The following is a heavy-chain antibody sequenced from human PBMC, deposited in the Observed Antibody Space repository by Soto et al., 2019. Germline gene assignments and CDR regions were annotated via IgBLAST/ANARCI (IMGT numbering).Heavy chain of an antibody. D-gene: IGHD6-19*01. Sequence: QVQLQESGPGLVKPSETLSLTCTVSGGSISGFYWSWIRQPPGKGLEWIGYVNDRGNTNYNPSLKSRATISVETSKNQFSLNLSSVTAADTAVYYCARDFPTAGYGSGWYDYWGQGTLVTVSS. CDR2: VNDRGNT. J-gene: IGHJ4*02. CDR1: GGSISGFY. CDR3: ARDFPTAGYGSGWYDY. V-gene: IGHV4-59*01.